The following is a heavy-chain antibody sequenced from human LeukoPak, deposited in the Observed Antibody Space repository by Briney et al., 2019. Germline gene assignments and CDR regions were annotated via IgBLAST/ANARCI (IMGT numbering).Heavy chain of an antibody. CDR2: ISYDGSNK. CDR3: ARAEPDSGTTVDY. CDR1: GFTFSSYA. D-gene: IGHD1-26*01. J-gene: IGHJ4*02. Sequence: GRSLRLSCAASGFTFSSYAMHWVRQAPGKGLEWVAVISYDGSNKYYADSVKGRFTISRDNSKNTLYLQMNGLRAEDTAVYYCARAEPDSGTTVDYWGQGTLVTVSS. V-gene: IGHV3-30-3*01.